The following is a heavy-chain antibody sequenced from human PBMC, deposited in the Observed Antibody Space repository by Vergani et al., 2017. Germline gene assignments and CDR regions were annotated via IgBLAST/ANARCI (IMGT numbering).Heavy chain of an antibody. CDR1: GFTFSSYG. D-gene: IGHD6-19*01. CDR3: AKVGYSSGWTFDY. CDR2: ISYDGSNK. V-gene: IGHV3-30*18. J-gene: IGHJ4*02. Sequence: QVQLVESGGGVVQPGRSLRLSCAASGFTFSSYGMHWVRQAPGKGLEWVAVISYDGSNKYYADSVKGRFTISRDNSKNTLYLQMNSLRAEDTAVYYCAKVGYSSGWTFDYWSQGTLVTVSS.